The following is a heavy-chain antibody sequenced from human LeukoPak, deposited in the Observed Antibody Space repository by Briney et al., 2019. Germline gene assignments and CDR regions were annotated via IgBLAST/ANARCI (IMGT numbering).Heavy chain of an antibody. CDR1: GFTFITSV. V-gene: IGHV3-33*01. Sequence: PGGSLRLSCAASGFTFITSVMHWVRQAPGKGLEWVAVIWYDGSNKYYADSVKGRFTISRDNSKNTLYLQMNSLRAEDTAVYYCARGWRELNYWGQGTLVTVSS. D-gene: IGHD1-26*01. CDR2: IWYDGSNK. CDR3: ARGWRELNY. J-gene: IGHJ4*02.